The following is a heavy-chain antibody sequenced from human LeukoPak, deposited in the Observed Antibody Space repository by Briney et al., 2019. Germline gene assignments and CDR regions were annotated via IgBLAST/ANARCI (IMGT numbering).Heavy chain of an antibody. CDR1: GFTFSSYA. CDR2: ISGSGGST. Sequence: PGGSLRLSCAASGFTFSSYAMSWVRQAPGKGLEWVSAISGSGGSTYYADSVKGRFTISRDNAKNSVYLQMNSLRAEDTAVYYCAREDYYGSGNYVAWGGGFDVWGQGTTVTVSS. CDR3: AREDYYGSGNYVAWGGGFDV. V-gene: IGHV3-23*01. D-gene: IGHD3-10*01. J-gene: IGHJ6*02.